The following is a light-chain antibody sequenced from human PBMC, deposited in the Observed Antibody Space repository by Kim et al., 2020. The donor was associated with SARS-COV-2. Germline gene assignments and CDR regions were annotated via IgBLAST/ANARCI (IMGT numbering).Light chain of an antibody. CDR1: SLRSYY. V-gene: IGLV3-19*01. CDR2: GKN. Sequence: SSELTQDPAVSVALGQTVRITCQGDSLRSYYASWYQQKPGQAPVLVIYGKNNRPSWIPDRFSGSSSGNTASLTITGAQAEDEADYYCNSRDSSGNLWVFGGWTKLTVL. J-gene: IGLJ3*02. CDR3: NSRDSSGNLWV.